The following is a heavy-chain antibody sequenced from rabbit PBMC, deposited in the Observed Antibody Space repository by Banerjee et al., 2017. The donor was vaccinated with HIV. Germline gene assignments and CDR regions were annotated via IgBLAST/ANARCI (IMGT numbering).Heavy chain of an antibody. Sequence: QEQLEESGGGLVQPEGSLTLTCTASGFSFSNKYVMCWVRQAPGKGLEWIACINTSSGNTVYATWAKGRLTISKTSLTTVDLKMTSLTAADTATYFCARGYAVAAGYGDGYYFNLWGPGTLVTVS. CDR3: ARGYAVAAGYGDGYYFNL. CDR1: GFSFSNKYV. CDR2: INTSSGNT. J-gene: IGHJ4*01. D-gene: IGHD6-1*01. V-gene: IGHV1S45*01.